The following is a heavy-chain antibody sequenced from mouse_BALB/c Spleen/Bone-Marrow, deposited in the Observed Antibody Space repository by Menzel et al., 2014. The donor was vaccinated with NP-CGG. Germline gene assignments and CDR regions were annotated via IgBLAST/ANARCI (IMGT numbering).Heavy chain of an antibody. CDR2: IDPANGNT. D-gene: IGHD1-2*01. J-gene: IGHJ2*01. V-gene: IGHV14-3*02. CDR3: ATYYYGYYFDY. CDR1: GFNIKDTY. Sequence: EVQLQQSGAELVKPGASVKLSCTASGFNIKDTYMHWVKQRPEQGLEWIGRIDPANGNTKYDPKFQGKATITADTSSNTAYLQLSSLTSEKTAVYYSATYYYGYYFDYWGQGTTLTVSS.